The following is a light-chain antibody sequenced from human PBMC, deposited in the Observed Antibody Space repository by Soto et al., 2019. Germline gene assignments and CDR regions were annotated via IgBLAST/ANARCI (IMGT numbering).Light chain of an antibody. V-gene: IGLV2-14*01. CDR1: SSDVGGYNY. CDR2: DVT. J-gene: IGLJ2*01. Sequence: QSALTQPASVSGSPGQSITISCTGTSSDVGGYNYVSWYQPHPGKAPKLMIYDVTNRPSGVSNRFSGSKSGNTASLTISGLQAEDEADYCCSSYTSSSTPVVFGGGTELTVL. CDR3: SSYTSSSTPVV.